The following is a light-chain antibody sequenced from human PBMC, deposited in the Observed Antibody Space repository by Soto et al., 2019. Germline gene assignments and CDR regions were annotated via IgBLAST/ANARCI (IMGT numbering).Light chain of an antibody. J-gene: IGLJ3*02. Sequence: QLVLTQSSSASASLGSSVKLTCTLSSGHSSYSIAWHQQQPGKAPRYLMKLEGSGSYNKGSGVPDRFSGSSSGADRYLTISILQVEDDADYYCQTWDSNTHVFGGGTKLTVL. CDR3: QTWDSNTHV. V-gene: IGLV4-60*02. CDR1: SGHSSYS. CDR2: LEGSGSY.